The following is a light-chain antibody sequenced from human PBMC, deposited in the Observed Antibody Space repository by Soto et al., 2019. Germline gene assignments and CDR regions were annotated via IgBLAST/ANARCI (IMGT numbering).Light chain of an antibody. CDR2: DAS. CDR3: QQSYSSPFS. CDR1: QRISNY. V-gene: IGKV1-39*01. Sequence: DIQMTQSPSSLSASVGDRVTITCRASQRISNYLNWYQQKVGAAPKVLIYDASALRSGVPSRFSGSGSWTDFTLTISSLLAEDLATYYCQQSYSSPFSFVSGTKVDLK. J-gene: IGKJ3*01.